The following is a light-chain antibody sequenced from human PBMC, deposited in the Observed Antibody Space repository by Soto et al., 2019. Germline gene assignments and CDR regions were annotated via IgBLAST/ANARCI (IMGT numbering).Light chain of an antibody. CDR1: QRISSW. J-gene: IGKJ1*01. CDR2: QAS. CDR3: QQYNSYSWT. V-gene: IGKV1-5*03. Sequence: DIQMTQSPSTLSASVGDRVTITCRASQRISSWLAWYQQKPGKAPKLLIYQASSLESGAPSRFSGGGSGTEFTLTISSLQPDDCATYYCQQYNSYSWTFGQGTKVEIK.